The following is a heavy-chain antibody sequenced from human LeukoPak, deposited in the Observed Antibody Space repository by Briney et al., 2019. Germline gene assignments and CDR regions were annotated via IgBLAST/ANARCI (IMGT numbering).Heavy chain of an antibody. CDR2: INPSGGST. D-gene: IGHD3-3*01. J-gene: IGHJ4*02. V-gene: IGHV1-46*01. CDR3: ARPVGEGGYYHRLDY. Sequence: ASVKVSCKASGYTFTSYYMHWVRQAPGQGLEWMGIINPSGGSTSCAQKFQGRVTMTRDTSTSTVYMELSSLRSEDTAVYYCARPVGEGGYYHRLDYWGQGTLVTVSS. CDR1: GYTFTSYY.